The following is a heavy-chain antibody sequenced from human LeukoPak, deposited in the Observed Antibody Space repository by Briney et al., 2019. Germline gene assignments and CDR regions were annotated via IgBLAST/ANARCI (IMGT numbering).Heavy chain of an antibody. V-gene: IGHV3-30-3*01. J-gene: IGHJ4*02. Sequence: GGSLRLSCAVSGFTFDSYAMHWVRQAPGKGLEWVAVISYDGSNKYYADSVKGRFTISRDNSKNSLYLQTNSLRAEDTAVYYCASGYTYYYGSGIYYWGQGTLVTVSS. CDR2: ISYDGSNK. CDR1: GFTFDSYA. D-gene: IGHD3-10*01. CDR3: ASGYTYYYGSGIYY.